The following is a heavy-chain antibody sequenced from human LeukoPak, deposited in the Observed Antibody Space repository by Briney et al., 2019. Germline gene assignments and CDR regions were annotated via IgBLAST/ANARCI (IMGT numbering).Heavy chain of an antibody. D-gene: IGHD5-18*01. CDR3: ARDHAYTAMEGGAYYYYYYGMDV. Sequence: ASVKVSCKASGYTVTSYYMHWVRQAPGQGLEWMGRINPNSGGTNYAQKFQGRVTMTRDTSISTAYMELSRLRSDDTAVYYCARDHAYTAMEGGAYYYYYYGMDVWGQGTTVTVSS. J-gene: IGHJ6*02. V-gene: IGHV1-2*06. CDR1: GYTVTSYY. CDR2: INPNSGGT.